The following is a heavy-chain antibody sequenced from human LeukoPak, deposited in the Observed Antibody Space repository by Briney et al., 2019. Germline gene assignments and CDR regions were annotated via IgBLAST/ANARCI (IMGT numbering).Heavy chain of an antibody. Sequence: PGGSLRLSCAASGFTFSSYGMHWVRQAPGKGLEWVAFIRYDGSNKYYADSVKGRFTISRDNSKNTLYLQMTSLRAEDTAVYYCAKDVRFLEWLHTFDYWGQGTLVTVSS. V-gene: IGHV3-30*02. CDR2: IRYDGSNK. CDR1: GFTFSSYG. J-gene: IGHJ4*02. CDR3: AKDVRFLEWLHTFDY. D-gene: IGHD3-3*01.